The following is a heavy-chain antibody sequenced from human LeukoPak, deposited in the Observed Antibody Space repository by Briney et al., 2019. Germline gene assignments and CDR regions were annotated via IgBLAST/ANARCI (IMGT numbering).Heavy chain of an antibody. D-gene: IGHD2-2*03. CDR2: IKGDESEK. CDR1: GFSFSTDW. CDR3: ATSGYSYALNY. V-gene: IGHV3-7*01. Sequence: QPGGSLRLSCAASGFSFSTDWMTWVRQAPGKGLEWVAIIKGDESEKYYVDSVMGRFTISRDNAKNSLYLQMNSLRAEDTAVYYCATSGYSYALNYWGQGTLVTVSS. J-gene: IGHJ1*01.